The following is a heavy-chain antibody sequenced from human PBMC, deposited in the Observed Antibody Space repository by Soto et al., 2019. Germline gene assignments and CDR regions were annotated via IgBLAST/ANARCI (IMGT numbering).Heavy chain of an antibody. CDR1: GFTFSSYW. D-gene: IGHD1-20*01. Sequence: EVQLVESGGGLVQPGGSLRLSCAASGFTFSSYWMHWVRQAPGEGLRWVSRINSDGSRTTYADSVKGRITISRDNAKNTVYLQMNSLSAEATALYYCARILTGYYYIDVWGKGTTVTVSS. V-gene: IGHV3-74*01. J-gene: IGHJ6*03. CDR2: INSDGSRT. CDR3: ARILTGYYYIDV.